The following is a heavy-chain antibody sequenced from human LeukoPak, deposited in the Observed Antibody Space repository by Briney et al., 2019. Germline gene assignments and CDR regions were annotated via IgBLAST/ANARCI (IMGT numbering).Heavy chain of an antibody. CDR2: ISVYNGNT. Sequence: GASVKVSCKASGYTFTNYGISWVRQAPGQGLEWMGWISVYNGNTNYAQKFQGRVTMTTDTSTRTAYMELRSLRSDDTAVYYCAREVEQWLVRGGDYWSQGTLVTVSS. J-gene: IGHJ4*02. D-gene: IGHD6-19*01. CDR3: AREVEQWLVRGGDY. V-gene: IGHV1-18*01. CDR1: GYTFTNYG.